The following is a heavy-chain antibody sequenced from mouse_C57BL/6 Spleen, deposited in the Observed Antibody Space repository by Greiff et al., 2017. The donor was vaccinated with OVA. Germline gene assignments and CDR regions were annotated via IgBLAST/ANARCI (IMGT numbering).Heavy chain of an antibody. J-gene: IGHJ2*01. CDR3: ARATRLGLFDY. V-gene: IGHV5-4*03. CDR2: ISDGGSYT. Sequence: EVKVVESGGGLVKPGGSLKLSCAASGFTFSSYAMSWVRQTPEKRLEWVATISDGGSYTYYPDNVKGRFTISRDNAKNNLYLQMSHLKSEDTAMYYCARATRLGLFDYWGQGTTLTVSS. D-gene: IGHD4-1*01. CDR1: GFTFSSYA.